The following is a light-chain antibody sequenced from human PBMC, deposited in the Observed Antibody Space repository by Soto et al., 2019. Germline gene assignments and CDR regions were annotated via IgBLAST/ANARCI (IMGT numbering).Light chain of an antibody. V-gene: IGLV2-23*02. CDR2: EVS. Sequence: QSVLTQPASVSGSPGQSITISCTGTTSDVGSYDPVSWYQQHPGKAPKIMIYEVSKRPSGDSNRFSGSKSGNTASLTISGLQAEDEADYYCCSYAGGRSPYVFGTGTKSPS. CDR1: TSDVGSYDP. J-gene: IGLJ1*01. CDR3: CSYAGGRSPYV.